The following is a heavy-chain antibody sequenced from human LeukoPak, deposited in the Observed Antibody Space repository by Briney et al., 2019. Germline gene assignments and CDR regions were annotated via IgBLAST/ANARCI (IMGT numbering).Heavy chain of an antibody. V-gene: IGHV3-9*01. Sequence: GGSLRLSCAASGFTFDDYAMHWVRQAPGKGLEWASGISWNSGSIGYADSVKGRFTISRDNAKNSLYLQMNSLRAEDTALYYCAKSVVGDPAPFDYWGQGTLVTVSS. CDR3: AKSVVGDPAPFDY. CDR2: ISWNSGSI. J-gene: IGHJ4*02. CDR1: GFTFDDYA. D-gene: IGHD2-21*02.